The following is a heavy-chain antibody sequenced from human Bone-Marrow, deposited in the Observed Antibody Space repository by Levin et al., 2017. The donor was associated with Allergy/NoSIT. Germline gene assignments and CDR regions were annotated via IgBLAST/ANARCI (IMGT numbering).Heavy chain of an antibody. V-gene: IGHV3-23*01. Sequence: PGESLKISCAASGFTFSSYAMSWVRQAPGKGLEWVSAISGSGGSTYYADSVKGRFTISRDNSKNTLYLQMNSLRAEDTAVYYCAKDLGNYYDRSGYSVAEGWENWFDPWGQGTLVTVSS. CDR2: ISGSGGST. CDR3: AKDLGNYYDRSGYSVAEGWENWFDP. CDR1: GFTFSSYA. D-gene: IGHD3-22*01. J-gene: IGHJ5*02.